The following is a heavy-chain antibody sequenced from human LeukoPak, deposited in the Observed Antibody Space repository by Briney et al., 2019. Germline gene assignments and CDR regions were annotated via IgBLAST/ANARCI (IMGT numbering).Heavy chain of an antibody. CDR3: ARGYSSGYSEFDY. D-gene: IGHD6-19*01. Sequence: SETLSLTCAVSGGSISSGGYSWSWLRQPPGKGLEWIGYIYHSGSTYYNPSLKSRVTISVDRSKNQFSLKLSSVTAADTAVYYCARGYSSGYSEFDYWGQGTLVTVSS. CDR1: GGSISSGGYS. J-gene: IGHJ4*02. CDR2: IYHSGST. V-gene: IGHV4-30-2*01.